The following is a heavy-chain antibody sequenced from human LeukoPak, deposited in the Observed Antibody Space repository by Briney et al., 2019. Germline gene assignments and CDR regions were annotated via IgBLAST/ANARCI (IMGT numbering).Heavy chain of an antibody. D-gene: IGHD6-13*01. V-gene: IGHV2-70*11. Sequence: SGPALVKPPQTLTLTCTFSGFSLRTSGMCVSWIRQPPGKALEWLPRIDWDDDKYYSTSPKTRLTISKDTSKNQVVLTMTNMDPVGTATYYCARAIAAGRLAYYGMDVWGQGTTVTVSS. CDR2: IDWDDDK. CDR1: GFSLRTSGMC. CDR3: ARAIAAGRLAYYGMDV. J-gene: IGHJ6*02.